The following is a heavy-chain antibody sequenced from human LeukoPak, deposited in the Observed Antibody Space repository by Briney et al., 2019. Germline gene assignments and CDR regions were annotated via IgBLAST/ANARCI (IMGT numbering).Heavy chain of an antibody. CDR3: AREGTYSGYGGAFDI. D-gene: IGHD5-12*01. Sequence: TGGSLRLSCAASGFTFSSYSMIWVRQAPGKGLEFISSISDTGRDIYYADSMKGRFTTSRDNAKNSLFLQMNSLRAEDTAVYYCAREGTYSGYGGAFDIWGQGTMVTVSS. J-gene: IGHJ3*02. V-gene: IGHV3-21*01. CDR1: GFTFSSYS. CDR2: ISDTGRDI.